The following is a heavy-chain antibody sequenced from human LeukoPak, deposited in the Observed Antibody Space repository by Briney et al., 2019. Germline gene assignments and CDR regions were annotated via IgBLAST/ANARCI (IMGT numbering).Heavy chain of an antibody. J-gene: IGHJ4*02. D-gene: IGHD1-26*01. CDR2: IYYSGSN. Sequence: SETLSLTCTVSGGPLSSSRYYWGSIRQPPGKGLEWFGRIYYSGSNYYNPSLKSRVTMSVDTAKNQFSLKLSSVTAADTAVYYCARSGVGATIDYWGQGTLVTVSS. V-gene: IGHV4-39*01. CDR3: ARSGVGATIDY. CDR1: GGPLSSSRYY.